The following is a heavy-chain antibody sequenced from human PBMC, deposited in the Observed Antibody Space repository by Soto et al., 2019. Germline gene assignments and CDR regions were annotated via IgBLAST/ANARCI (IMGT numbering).Heavy chain of an antibody. V-gene: IGHV3-23*01. CDR3: AKDLGEMATIRLV. CDR1: GFTFSSYA. Sequence: EVQLLESGGGLAQPGGPLRLSCAASGFTFSSYAMSWVRQAPGKGLEWVSAISGSGGSTYYADSVKGRFTISRDNSKNTLYLQMNSLRAEDTAVYYCAKDLGEMATIRLVWGQGTLVTVSS. D-gene: IGHD5-12*01. CDR2: ISGSGGST. J-gene: IGHJ4*02.